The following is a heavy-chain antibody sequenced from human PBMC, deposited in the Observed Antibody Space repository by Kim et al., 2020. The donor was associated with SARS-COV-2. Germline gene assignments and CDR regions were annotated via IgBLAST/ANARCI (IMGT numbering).Heavy chain of an antibody. J-gene: IGHJ6*02. CDR3: ARVSVGATNSLIPRNLYYYYYGMDV. CDR1: GGSISSFY. V-gene: IGHV4-59*01. Sequence: SETLSLTCTVSGGSISSFYWSWIRQPPGKGLEYIGYIYYSGSTNYNPSLKSRVTISVDTSKNQFSLNLDSVTAADTAVYYCARVSVGATNSLIPRNLYYYYYGMDVWGQGTTVTVSS. CDR2: IYYSGST. D-gene: IGHD1-26*01.